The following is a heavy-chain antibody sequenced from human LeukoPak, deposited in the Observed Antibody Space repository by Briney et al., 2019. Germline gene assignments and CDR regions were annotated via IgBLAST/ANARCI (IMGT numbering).Heavy chain of an antibody. CDR2: ISSSGSTI. Sequence: PGGSLRLSCAASGFTFSSYEMNWVRQAPGKGLEWVSYISSSGSTIYYADSVKGRFTISRDNAKNSLYLQMNSLRAEDTAVYYCARDDTVTSRGCDYWGQGTLVTVSS. CDR3: ARDDTVTSRGCDY. V-gene: IGHV3-48*03. D-gene: IGHD4-17*01. J-gene: IGHJ4*02. CDR1: GFTFSSYE.